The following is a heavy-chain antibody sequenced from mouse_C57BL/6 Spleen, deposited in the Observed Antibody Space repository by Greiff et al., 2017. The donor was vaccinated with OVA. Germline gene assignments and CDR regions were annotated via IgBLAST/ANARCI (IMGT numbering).Heavy chain of an antibody. CDR3: SGGSSYVWYFDV. D-gene: IGHD1-1*01. J-gene: IGHJ1*03. CDR1: GYTFTDYE. Sequence: QVQLQQPGAELVRPGASVTLSCKASGYTFTDYEMHWVKQTPVHGLEWIGAIDPETGGTAYNQKFKGKATLTAVKSSSTAYMELRSLTSVDSAVYYYSGGSSYVWYFDVWGTGTTVTVSS. CDR2: IDPETGGT. V-gene: IGHV1-15*01.